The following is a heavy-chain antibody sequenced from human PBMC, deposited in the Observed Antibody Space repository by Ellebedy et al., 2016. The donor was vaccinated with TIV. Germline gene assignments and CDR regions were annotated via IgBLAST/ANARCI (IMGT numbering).Heavy chain of an antibody. D-gene: IGHD2-8*01. CDR2: IPGSSSPI. CDR1: GFTFAIYS. V-gene: IGHV3-48*02. J-gene: IGHJ4*01. Sequence: GGSLRLSXAASGFTFAIYSMNWVRQAPGKGLEWVSYIPGSSSPISYADSVKGRFTVSRDNAKNSLFLQMNSLRDEDTAVYYCATSNGHLDHWGQGTLVTVSS. CDR3: ATSNGHLDH.